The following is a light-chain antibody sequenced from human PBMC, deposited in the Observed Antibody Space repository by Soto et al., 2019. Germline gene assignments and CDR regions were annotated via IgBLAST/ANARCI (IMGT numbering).Light chain of an antibody. CDR2: GXX. CDR3: ASYTRGGTYV. CDR1: SSYVGAYNY. V-gene: IGLV2-14*03. J-gene: IGLJ1*01. Sequence: QSVLTQPASVSGSPGQSITISCTGTSSYVGAYNYVSFCRQHPCKAXNFLIWGXXXRXSWXXXRFSGSSPGNTASLTTSALQAEDEADYYCASYTRGGTYVFGTGTKVT.